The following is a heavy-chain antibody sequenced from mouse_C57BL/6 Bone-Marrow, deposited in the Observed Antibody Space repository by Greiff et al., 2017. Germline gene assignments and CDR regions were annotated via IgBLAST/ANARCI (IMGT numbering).Heavy chain of an antibody. CDR1: GYTFTSYG. CDR3: ARWGWVYYFCY. V-gene: IGHV1-81*01. J-gene: IGHJ2*01. CDR2: IYPRSGNT. D-gene: IGHD1-1*02. Sequence: QVQLKESGAELARPGASVKLSCKASGYTFTSYGISWVKQRTGQGLEWIGEIYPRSGNTYYNEKFKGKATLTADKSSSTAYMELRSLTSEDSAVYFCARWGWVYYFCYWGQGTTLTVSS.